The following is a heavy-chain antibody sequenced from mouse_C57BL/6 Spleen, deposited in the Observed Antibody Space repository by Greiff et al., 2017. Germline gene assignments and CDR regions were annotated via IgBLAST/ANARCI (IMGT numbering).Heavy chain of an antibody. Sequence: EVQLVESGGGLVKPGGSLKLSCAASGFTFSSYALSWVRQTPEKRLEWVATISDGGSYTYYPDNVKGRFTISRDNAKNNLYLQMSHLKSEDTAMYYCARDKRLGGCAYWGQGTLVTVAA. V-gene: IGHV5-4*01. CDR1: GFTFSSYA. J-gene: IGHJ3*01. D-gene: IGHD3-3*01. CDR2: ISDGGSYT. CDR3: ARDKRLGGCAY.